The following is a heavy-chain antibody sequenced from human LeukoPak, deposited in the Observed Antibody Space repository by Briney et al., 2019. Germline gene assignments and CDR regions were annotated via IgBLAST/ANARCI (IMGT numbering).Heavy chain of an antibody. CDR2: IRYDGSNK. J-gene: IGHJ4*02. D-gene: IGHD5-18*01. CDR1: GFTFSSYG. CDR3: AKDGGGYSYGLFDY. V-gene: IGHV3-30*02. Sequence: QPGGSLRLSCAASGFTFSSYGMHWVRQAPGKGLEWVAFIRYDGSNKYYADSVKGRFTISRDNSKNTLYLQMNSLRAEDTAVYYCAKDGGGYSYGLFDYWGQGTLVTVSS.